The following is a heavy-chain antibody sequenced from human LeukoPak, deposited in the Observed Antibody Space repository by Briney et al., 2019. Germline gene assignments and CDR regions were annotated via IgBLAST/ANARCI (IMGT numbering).Heavy chain of an antibody. V-gene: IGHV4-59*01. CDR1: GGSISSYY. D-gene: IGHD3-10*01. J-gene: IGHJ4*02. Sequence: PSETLSLTCTVSGGSISSYYWSWIRQPPGKGLEWIGYIYYSGSTNYNPSLKSRVTISVDTSKNQFSLKLSSVTAADTAVYYCARAAGGSGRYSFDYWGQGNLVTVSS. CDR2: IYYSGST. CDR3: ARAAGGSGRYSFDY.